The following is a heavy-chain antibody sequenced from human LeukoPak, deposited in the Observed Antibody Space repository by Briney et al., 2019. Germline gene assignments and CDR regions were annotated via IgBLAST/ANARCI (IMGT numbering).Heavy chain of an antibody. V-gene: IGHV1-2*02. CDR3: ARDQGMATGFASYEY. CDR2: INPDSGDT. J-gene: IGHJ4*02. D-gene: IGHD5-24*01. Sequence: ASVKVSCKTFGYTFTGYFMHWVRQAPGQGLEWMGWINPDSGDTSYAQKFQGRVTVTRDTSITTAYMELRSLRSDDTAVYYCARDQGMATGFASYEYWGQGTLVTVSS. CDR1: GYTFTGYF.